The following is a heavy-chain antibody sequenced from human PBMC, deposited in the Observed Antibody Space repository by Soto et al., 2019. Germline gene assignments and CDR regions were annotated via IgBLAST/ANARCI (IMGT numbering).Heavy chain of an antibody. V-gene: IGHV1-69*01. Sequence: QVQLVQSGAEVKKPGSSVKVSCKASGGTFSSYAISWVRQAPGQGLEWMGGIIPIIGSPNYAKKFQGRVTITADESTSTAYMELSSLRSEDTALYYCARANIRHRVATLFSRYYYYKMDVWGQGTTVTVSS. CDR3: ARANIRHRVATLFSRYYYYKMDV. CDR1: GGTFSSYA. D-gene: IGHD5-12*01. J-gene: IGHJ6*02. CDR2: IIPIIGSP.